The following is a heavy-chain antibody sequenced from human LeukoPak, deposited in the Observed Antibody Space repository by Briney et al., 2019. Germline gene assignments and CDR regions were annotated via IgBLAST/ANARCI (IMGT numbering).Heavy chain of an antibody. Sequence: SETLSLPCTVSGGYIGSFYWRWIRRPPGKGLEWIGYIYYSGSTNYNPSLKSRVTISVDTSKNQFSLKVTSVTAADTAVYYCARGFAAAGFDYWGQGTLVTVSS. CDR2: IYYSGST. D-gene: IGHD6-13*01. CDR3: ARGFAAAGFDY. J-gene: IGHJ4*02. V-gene: IGHV4-59*08. CDR1: GGYIGSFY.